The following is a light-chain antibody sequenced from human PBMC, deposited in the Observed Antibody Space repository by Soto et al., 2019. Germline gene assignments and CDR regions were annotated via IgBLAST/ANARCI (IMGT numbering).Light chain of an antibody. Sequence: QSVLTQPRSVSGSPGQSVTISCTGTSSDVGTYNYVSWYQQYPGKAPKFIIYDVTKRPSGVPDRFSASKSGNTASLTISGLQAGDEADYYCCSYAGSYTYVFGTGTKVTVL. CDR2: DVT. CDR1: SSDVGTYNY. J-gene: IGLJ1*01. CDR3: CSYAGSYTYV. V-gene: IGLV2-11*01.